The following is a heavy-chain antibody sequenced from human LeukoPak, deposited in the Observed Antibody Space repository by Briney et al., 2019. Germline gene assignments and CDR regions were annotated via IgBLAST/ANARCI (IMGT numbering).Heavy chain of an antibody. J-gene: IGHJ6*02. Sequence: GGSLRLSCAASGFTFRDYWMTWVRQAAGNGLEWVASIEPDGSEKYYADSVKGRFTLSRDNVENLLYLQMNTLRVDDTAVYYCAQGHYHMDVGGHGTTVTVSS. CDR2: IEPDGSEK. CDR3: AQGHYHMDV. V-gene: IGHV3-7*01. CDR1: GFTFRDYW.